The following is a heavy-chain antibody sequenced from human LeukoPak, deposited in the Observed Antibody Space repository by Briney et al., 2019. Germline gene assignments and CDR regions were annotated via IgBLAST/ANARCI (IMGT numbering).Heavy chain of an antibody. CDR1: GFTFSSYS. J-gene: IGHJ6*03. V-gene: IGHV3-21*01. Sequence: GGSLRLSCAASGFTFSSYSMNWVRQAPGKGLEWVSSISSSSSYIYYADSVKGRFTISRDNAKNSLYLQMNSLRAEDTAVYYCARIYGGVHYYYMDVWGKGTTVTISS. CDR3: ARIYGGVHYYYMDV. CDR2: ISSSSSYI. D-gene: IGHD4-23*01.